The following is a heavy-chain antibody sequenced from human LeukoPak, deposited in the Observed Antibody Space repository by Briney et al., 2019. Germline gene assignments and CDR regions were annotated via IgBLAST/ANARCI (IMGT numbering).Heavy chain of an antibody. J-gene: IGHJ5*02. CDR3: ATCSGSYYNGVTEFVEDNWFDP. D-gene: IGHD3-10*02. CDR2: ISAYNGNT. Sequence: GASVKVSCKASGYTFTGYYMHWVRQAPGQGLEWMGWISAYNGNTNYAQKLQGRVTMTTDTSTSTAYMELRSLRSDDTAVYYCATCSGSYYNGVTEFVEDNWFDPWGQGTLVTVSS. V-gene: IGHV1-18*04. CDR1: GYTFTGYY.